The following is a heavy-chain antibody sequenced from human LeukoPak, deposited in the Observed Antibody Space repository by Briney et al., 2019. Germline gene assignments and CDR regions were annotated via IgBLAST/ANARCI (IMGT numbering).Heavy chain of an antibody. Sequence: GGSLRLSCAASGFTFSSYSMNWVRQAPGKGLEWVSAISASGDTTYYADSVRGRFTISRDNSKNTLYLQMNSLRAGDTALYYCAKESLRGHSYGFDNWGQGTLVTVSS. D-gene: IGHD5-18*01. CDR1: GFTFSSYS. J-gene: IGHJ4*02. V-gene: IGHV3-23*01. CDR3: AKESLRGHSYGFDN. CDR2: ISASGDTT.